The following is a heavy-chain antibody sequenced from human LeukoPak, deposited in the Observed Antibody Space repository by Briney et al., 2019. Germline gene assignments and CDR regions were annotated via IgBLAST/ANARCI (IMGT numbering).Heavy chain of an antibody. J-gene: IGHJ3*02. V-gene: IGHV4-39*07. Sequence: SETLSLTCTVSGGSISTTSDYWGWIRQPPGKGLEWIGSIYYDGSTYYSPSLQSRVTMSVDTSKNQFSLKLRSMTAADTAVYYCARPGVGSGRYGTFDIWGQGTMVTVSS. CDR3: ARPGVGSGRYGTFDI. CDR1: GGSISTTSDY. CDR2: IYYDGST. D-gene: IGHD1-26*01.